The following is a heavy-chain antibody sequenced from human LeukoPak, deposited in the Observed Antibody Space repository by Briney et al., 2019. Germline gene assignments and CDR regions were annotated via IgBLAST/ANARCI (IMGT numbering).Heavy chain of an antibody. D-gene: IGHD2-15*01. CDR1: GYTLTNYN. CDR3: AREFGHCSGDNCFYFFDL. V-gene: IGHV1-18*01. J-gene: IGHJ4*02. Sequence: GASVKVSCKASGYTLTNYNISWVRQAPGQGLEWIGWINTHKGHTNYLQKFQGRVTVTTDLSTNTAHMELRRLSSDDTAVYYCAREFGHCSGDNCFYFFDLWGQGSQVIVSS. CDR2: INTHKGHT.